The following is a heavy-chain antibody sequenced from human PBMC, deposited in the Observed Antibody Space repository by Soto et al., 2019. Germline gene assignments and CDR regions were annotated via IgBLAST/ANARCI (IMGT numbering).Heavy chain of an antibody. CDR2: INSDGSST. CDR1: GFTFSSYW. V-gene: IGHV3-74*01. CDR3: ARGGVFYGMDV. J-gene: IGHJ6*02. Sequence: PGGSLSLSCAASGFTFSSYWMHWVRQAPGKGLVWVSRINSDGSSTSYADSVKGRFTISRDNAKNTLYLQMNSLRAEDTAVYYCARGGVFYGMDVWGQGTTVTVSS.